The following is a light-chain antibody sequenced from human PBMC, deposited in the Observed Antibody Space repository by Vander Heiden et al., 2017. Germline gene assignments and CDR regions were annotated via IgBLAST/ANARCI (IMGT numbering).Light chain of an antibody. J-gene: IGLJ1*01. CDR2: TNN. V-gene: IGLV1-44*01. CDR3: AAWDDSLNVHYV. Sequence: QSLLPQPPSASGTPGQRVTISCSGSSSNIGSNTVNWYQQLPGTAPKLLIYTNNQRPSGVPDRFSGSKSGTSASLAISGLQSEDEADYYCAAWDDSLNVHYVFGTGTEVTVL. CDR1: SSNIGSNT.